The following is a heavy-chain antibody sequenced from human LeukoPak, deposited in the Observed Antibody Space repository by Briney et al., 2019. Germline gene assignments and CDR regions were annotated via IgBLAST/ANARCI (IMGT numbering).Heavy chain of an antibody. CDR2: ISSSSSYI. V-gene: IGHV3-21*01. Sequence: GGSLRLSCAASGFTFSSYSMNWVRQAPGKGLEWVSSISSSSSYIYYADSVKGRFTISRDNAKNSLYLQMNSLRAEDTAVYYCASSDLYSSGWYTNPPALTGYFDLWGRGTLVTVSS. CDR3: ASSDLYSSGWYTNPPALTGYFDL. D-gene: IGHD6-19*01. J-gene: IGHJ2*01. CDR1: GFTFSSYS.